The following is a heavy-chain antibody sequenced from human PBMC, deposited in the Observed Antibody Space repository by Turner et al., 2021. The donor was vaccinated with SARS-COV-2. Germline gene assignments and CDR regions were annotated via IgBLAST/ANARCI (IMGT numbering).Heavy chain of an antibody. CDR1: GHMFIRFG. CDR2: IVNSGGET. V-gene: IGHV3-23*01. Sequence: VPLLQSGAGLVQPGGSLRRSCIAHGHMFIRFGIGWVRQAPGKGLEWVSGIVNSGGETWNADSVKGRFTSSRDNAMNTLYLQMNNLRVEDTAVYYCARHRSGIRYFYYYYALDVWGQGTTVTVSS. J-gene: IGHJ6*02. D-gene: IGHD2-15*01. CDR3: ARHRSGIRYFYYYYALDV.